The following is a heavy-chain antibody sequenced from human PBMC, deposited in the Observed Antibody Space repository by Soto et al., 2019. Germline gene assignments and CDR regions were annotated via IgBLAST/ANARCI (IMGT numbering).Heavy chain of an antibody. Sequence: EVQLVESGGGLVKPGGSLRLSCAASGFTFSSYSMNWVRQAPGKGLEWVSSISSSSSYIYYADSVKGRFTISRDNAKNSLYLQMHSLRAEDTAVYYCARGRGAAGTDSVQYYGMDVWGQGTTVTVSS. CDR2: ISSSSSYI. V-gene: IGHV3-21*01. J-gene: IGHJ6*02. D-gene: IGHD6-13*01. CDR3: ARGRGAAGTDSVQYYGMDV. CDR1: GFTFSSYS.